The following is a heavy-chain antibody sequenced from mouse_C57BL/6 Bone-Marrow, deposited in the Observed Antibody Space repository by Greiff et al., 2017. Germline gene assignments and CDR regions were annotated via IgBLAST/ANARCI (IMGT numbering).Heavy chain of an antibody. Sequence: QVQLQQPGAELVMPGASVKLSCKASGYTFTSYWMHWVKQRPGQGLEWIGEIDPSDSYNNYNQKFKGKSTLTVDKSASTAYMQLSSLTSEDSAVYYCAREKGLLMDYWGQGTSVTVSS. J-gene: IGHJ4*01. CDR2: IDPSDSYN. V-gene: IGHV1-69*01. CDR3: AREKGLLMDY. D-gene: IGHD1-1*01. CDR1: GYTFTSYW.